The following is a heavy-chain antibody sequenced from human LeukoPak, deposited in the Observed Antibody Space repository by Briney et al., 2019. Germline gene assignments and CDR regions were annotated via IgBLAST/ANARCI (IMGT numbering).Heavy chain of an antibody. CDR3: ARGGPHYGMDV. J-gene: IGHJ6*02. CDR2: IYSSGTT. D-gene: IGHD1-14*01. CDR1: GDSISSYY. V-gene: IGHV4-59*01. Sequence: SETLSLTCTVSGDSISSYYWSWIRQPPGKGLEWIGYIYSSGTTNYNPFLKSRVTISVDKSKNQFSLRLNSVTAADTAVYYCARGGPHYGMDVWGQGTTVTVSS.